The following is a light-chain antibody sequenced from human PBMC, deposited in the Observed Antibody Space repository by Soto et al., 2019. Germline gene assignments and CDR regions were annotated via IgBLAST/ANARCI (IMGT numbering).Light chain of an antibody. Sequence: QAVVTQPPSVSAAPGQKVTISCSGSSSNIGNNYVSWYQQLPATAPKLLIYDNNKRPSGIPDRFSGSKSGTSATLGITGLQTGDEADYYCGTWDSSLSAGVFGTGTKLTVL. CDR1: SSNIGNNY. J-gene: IGLJ1*01. CDR3: GTWDSSLSAGV. CDR2: DNN. V-gene: IGLV1-51*01.